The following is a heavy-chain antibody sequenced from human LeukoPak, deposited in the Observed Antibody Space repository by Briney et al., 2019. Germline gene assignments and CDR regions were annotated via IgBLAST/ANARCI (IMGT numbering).Heavy chain of an antibody. V-gene: IGHV4-4*07. Sequence: SDTLSLTCSVSGRSISDYYWNWIRQPAGKGLEWIGRFYSSGITNYNPSLKSRVTMSVDTSKNHFSLKVSSVTAADTAIYYCARYDSSWFDYWGQGILVTVSS. J-gene: IGHJ4*02. CDR1: GRSISDYY. CDR3: ARYDSSWFDY. D-gene: IGHD6-13*01. CDR2: FYSSGIT.